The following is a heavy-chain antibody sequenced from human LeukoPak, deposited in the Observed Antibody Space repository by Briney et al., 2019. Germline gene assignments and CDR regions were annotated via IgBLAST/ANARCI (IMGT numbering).Heavy chain of an antibody. CDR1: AFTFSTYT. V-gene: IGHV3-30*04. CDR2: ISYDGSDK. CDR3: AREYRGYFDY. Sequence: GGSLRLSCAASAFTFSTYTMHWVRQAPGKGLEWVAVISYDGSDKYYADSVRGRFTISRHNSKNTLYLQMTSLRPEDTAVYYCAREYRGYFDYWGQGTLVTVSS. J-gene: IGHJ4*02. D-gene: IGHD1-26*01.